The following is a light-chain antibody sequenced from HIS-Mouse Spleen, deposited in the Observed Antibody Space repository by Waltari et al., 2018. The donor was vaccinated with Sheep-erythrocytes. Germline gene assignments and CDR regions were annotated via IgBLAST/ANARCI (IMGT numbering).Light chain of an antibody. CDR3: CSYAGSSTWV. V-gene: IGLV2-23*01. CDR2: EGS. CDR1: SSDVGSYNL. Sequence: QSALTQPASVSGSPGQSITIPCTGTSSDVGSYNLVSWYQQHPGKAPKLMIYEGSKRHSGVSNRFSCSKSGNTASLTISGLQAEDEADYYCCSYAGSSTWVFGGGTKLTVL. J-gene: IGLJ3*02.